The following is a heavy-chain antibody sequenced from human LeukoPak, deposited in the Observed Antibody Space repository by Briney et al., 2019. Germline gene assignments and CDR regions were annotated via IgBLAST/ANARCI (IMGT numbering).Heavy chain of an antibody. CDR2: ISYDESNK. CDR1: GFTFGSYA. V-gene: IGHV3-30*04. Sequence: GGSLRLPCAASGFTFGSYAMHWVRQAPGKGLEWVAVISYDESNKYYADSVKGRFTISRDNSKNTLYLQMNSLRAEDTAVYYCAKDAEATVTPRGQYNWFDPWGQGTLVTVSS. J-gene: IGHJ5*02. D-gene: IGHD4-17*01. CDR3: AKDAEATVTPRGQYNWFDP.